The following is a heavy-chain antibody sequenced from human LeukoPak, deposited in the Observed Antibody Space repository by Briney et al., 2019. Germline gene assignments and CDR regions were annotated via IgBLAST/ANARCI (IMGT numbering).Heavy chain of an antibody. V-gene: IGHV3-15*01. J-gene: IGHJ4*02. CDR2: IKSKTDGGTT. Sequence: GGSLRLSCAASGFTFSNAWMSWVRQAPGKGLEWVGRIKSKTDGGTTDYGAPVKGRFTISRDDSKNTLYLQMNSLRAEDTAVYYCAKGTHGVIVNLAPDYWGQGTLVTVSS. CDR1: GFTFSNAW. D-gene: IGHD3-16*02. CDR3: AKGTHGVIVNLAPDY.